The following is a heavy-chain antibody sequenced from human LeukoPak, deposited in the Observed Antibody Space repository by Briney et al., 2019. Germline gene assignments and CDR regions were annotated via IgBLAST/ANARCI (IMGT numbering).Heavy chain of an antibody. CDR3: TTDDGGSEFDY. Sequence: GGSLTLSCAASGFTFSDAWMSWVRQAPGKGLEWVGRIKGKTDGGTTAYAAPVKGRFTISRDDSTNTLYLQMNSLKSEDTAVYYCTTDDGGSEFDYWGQGTLVTVSS. CDR2: IKGKTDGGTT. CDR1: GFTFSDAW. V-gene: IGHV3-15*01. D-gene: IGHD1-26*01. J-gene: IGHJ4*02.